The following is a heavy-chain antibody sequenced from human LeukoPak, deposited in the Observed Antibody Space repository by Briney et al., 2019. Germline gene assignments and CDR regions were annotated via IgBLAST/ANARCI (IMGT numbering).Heavy chain of an antibody. CDR2: ISAYNRNT. CDR3: ARIIGLYYYDTNGYEYYFDC. Sequence: ASVKVSCKTSGYTFISYGISWVRQAPGQGLEWMGWISAYNRNTNYAQELQGRVTMTADTSTSTAYMELRSLRPDDAAMYYCARIIGLYYYDTNGYEYYFDCWGEGSLVTVCS. CDR1: GYTFISYG. D-gene: IGHD3-22*01. J-gene: IGHJ4*02. V-gene: IGHV1-18*01.